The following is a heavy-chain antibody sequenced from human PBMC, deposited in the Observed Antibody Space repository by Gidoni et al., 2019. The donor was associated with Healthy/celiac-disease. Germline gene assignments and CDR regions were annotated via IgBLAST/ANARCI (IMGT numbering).Heavy chain of an antibody. CDR2: IDYSGST. V-gene: IGHV4-39*01. D-gene: IGHD6-13*01. CDR3: ARRGQQLVDSSAFDI. J-gene: IGHJ3*02. Sequence: QLQLQESGPGLVKPSETLSLTCTVSGGAISSSSYYWGWLRQPPGKGRAWIGRIDYSGSTYYNPSLKSRVTISVDTSKNQFSLKLSSVTAADTAVYYCARRGQQLVDSSAFDIWGQGTMVTVSS. CDR1: GGAISSSSYY.